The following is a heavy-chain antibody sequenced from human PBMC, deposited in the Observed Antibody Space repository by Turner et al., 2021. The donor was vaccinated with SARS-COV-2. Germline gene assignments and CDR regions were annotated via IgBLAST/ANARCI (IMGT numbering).Heavy chain of an antibody. CDR1: GFTFSSYW. J-gene: IGHJ4*02. Sequence: EVQLVESGGGLVQHGGSLRLSCAASGFTFSSYWMSWVRQAPGKGLEWVANIDQDRSEKYYVGSVKGRFTISRDNAKNSLYLQVNSLRAEDTAVYYCARSELGLFFDYWGQGTLVTVSS. D-gene: IGHD7-27*01. V-gene: IGHV3-7*01. CDR2: IDQDRSEK. CDR3: ARSELGLFFDY.